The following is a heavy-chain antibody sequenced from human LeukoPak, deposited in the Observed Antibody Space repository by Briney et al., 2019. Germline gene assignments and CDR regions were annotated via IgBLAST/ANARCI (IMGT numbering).Heavy chain of an antibody. D-gene: IGHD6-13*01. J-gene: IGHJ4*02. Sequence: GGSLRLSCAASGSTFSSYAMSWVRQAPGKGLEWVSAISGSGGSTYYADSVKGRFTISRDNAKNSLYLQMNSLRAEDTAVYYCARDLIAAAGTGDYWGQGTLVTVSS. V-gene: IGHV3-23*01. CDR3: ARDLIAAAGTGDY. CDR1: GSTFSSYA. CDR2: ISGSGGST.